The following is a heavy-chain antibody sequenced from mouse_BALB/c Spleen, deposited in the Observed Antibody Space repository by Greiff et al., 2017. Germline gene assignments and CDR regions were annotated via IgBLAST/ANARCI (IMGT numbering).Heavy chain of an antibody. D-gene: IGHD4-1*01. CDR1: GFNIKDYY. V-gene: IGHV14-4*02. CDR3: DADNWDDY. CDR2: IDPENGDT. J-gene: IGHJ2*01. Sequence: VQLQQSGAELVRSGASVKLSCTASGFNIKDYYMHWVKQRPEQGLEWIGWIDPENGDTDYAPKFQGKATMTADTSSNTAYLQLSSLTSEDTAVCYCDADNWDDYWGQGTTLTVSS.